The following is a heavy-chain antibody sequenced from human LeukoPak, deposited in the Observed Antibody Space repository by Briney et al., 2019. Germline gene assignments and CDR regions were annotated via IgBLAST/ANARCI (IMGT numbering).Heavy chain of an antibody. J-gene: IGHJ4*02. CDR2: TRTKANSYTT. D-gene: IGHD1-26*01. CDR3: ARVSGGTYNDY. V-gene: IGHV3-72*01. Sequence: PGGSLRLSCAASGFTFSDHYMDWVRQAPGKGLEWVGRTRTKANSYTTEYAASVKGRFSISRDDSKNSLYLQMNSLKTEDTAVYYCARVSGGTYNDYWGQGTLVTVSS. CDR1: GFTFSDHY.